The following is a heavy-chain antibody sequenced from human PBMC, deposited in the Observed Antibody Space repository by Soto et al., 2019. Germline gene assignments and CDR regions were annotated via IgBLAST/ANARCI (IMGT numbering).Heavy chain of an antibody. CDR2: IKSKTDGGTT. J-gene: IGHJ4*02. V-gene: IGHV3-15*01. Sequence: GGSLRLSCAASGFTFSNAWMSWVRQAPGKGLEWVGRIKSKTDGGTTDYAAPVKGRFTISRDDSKNTLYLQMNSLKTEDTAVYYCHLLWFGELFDYWGQGTLVTVSS. D-gene: IGHD3-10*01. CDR1: GFTFSNAW. CDR3: HLLWFGELFDY.